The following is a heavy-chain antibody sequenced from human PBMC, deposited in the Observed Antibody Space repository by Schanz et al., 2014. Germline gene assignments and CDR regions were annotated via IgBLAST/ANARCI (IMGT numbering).Heavy chain of an antibody. V-gene: IGHV3-23*04. Sequence: VQLVESGGGVVQPGRSLTLSCAASGFPFSSHGMHWVRQPPGKGLEWVSAISGNGGSTYFADSVKGRFTISRDNSDNTLFLQMNSLRAEDTAVYYCAKVREWWPYYFDYWGQGTLVTVSS. CDR2: ISGNGGST. CDR3: AKVREWWPYYFDY. D-gene: IGHD2-15*01. CDR1: GFPFSSHG. J-gene: IGHJ4*02.